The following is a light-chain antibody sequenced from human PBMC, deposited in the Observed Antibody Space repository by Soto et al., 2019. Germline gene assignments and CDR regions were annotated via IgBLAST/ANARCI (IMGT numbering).Light chain of an antibody. CDR2: DDS. J-gene: IGLJ1*01. CDR3: GSWDSSLSAYV. V-gene: IGLV1-51*01. Sequence: QSVLTQPPSVSAAPGQKVTISCSGSSPNIGGNSVSWYQQLPGTAPKLLIYDDSKRPSGIPDRFSGSKSGTSATLGITGFQTGDEADYYCGSWDSSLSAYVFGTGTKVTVL. CDR1: SPNIGGNS.